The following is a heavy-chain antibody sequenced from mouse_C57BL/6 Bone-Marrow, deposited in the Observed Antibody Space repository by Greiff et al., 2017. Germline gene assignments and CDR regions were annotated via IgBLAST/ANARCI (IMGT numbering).Heavy chain of an antibody. CDR3: AIYCGSSGDY. CDR1: GYTFTSYW. J-gene: IGHJ4*01. V-gene: IGHV1-69*01. CDR2: IDPSDSYT. D-gene: IGHD1-1*01. Sequence: QVQLQQPGAELVMPGASVKLSCKASGYTFTSYWMHWVKQRPGQGLEWIGEIDPSDSYTNYNQKFKGKSTLTVDKSSSTAYMQLSSLTSEDSAVYYCAIYCGSSGDYWGQGTSVTVSS.